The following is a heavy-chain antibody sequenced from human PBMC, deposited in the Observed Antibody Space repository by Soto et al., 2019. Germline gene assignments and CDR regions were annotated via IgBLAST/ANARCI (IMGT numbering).Heavy chain of an antibody. CDR2: IDPSDSYT. V-gene: IGHV5-10-1*01. D-gene: IGHD2-2*01. J-gene: IGHJ6*02. CDR1: GYSFTSYW. Sequence: GESLKISCKGSGYSFTSYWISWVRQMPGKGLEWMGRIDPSDSYTNYSPSFQGHVTISADKSISTAYLQWSSLKASDPAMYYCARQDIVVVPAAISHRGLSSRRSGMAVWGQGTTGTVS. CDR3: ARQDIVVVPAAISHRGLSSRRSGMAV.